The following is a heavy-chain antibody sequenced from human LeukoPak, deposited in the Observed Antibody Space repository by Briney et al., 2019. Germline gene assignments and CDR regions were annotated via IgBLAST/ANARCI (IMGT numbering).Heavy chain of an antibody. D-gene: IGHD6-19*01. Sequence: SETLSLTCAVYGGSFSGYYWTWIRQPPGKGLEWSGEMNHSGSANYNPSLKSRVTISVNTSKNQCSLRLSSGTAADTAVYYCARLRGATVAHNWFDPWGQGTLVTVSS. V-gene: IGHV4-34*01. J-gene: IGHJ5*02. CDR2: MNHSGSA. CDR3: ARLRGATVAHNWFDP. CDR1: GGSFSGYY.